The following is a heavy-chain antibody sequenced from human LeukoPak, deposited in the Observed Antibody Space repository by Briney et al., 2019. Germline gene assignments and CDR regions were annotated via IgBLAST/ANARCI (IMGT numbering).Heavy chain of an antibody. J-gene: IGHJ6*02. CDR3: ARNQQLGGHSYYYCGMDV. Sequence: GGSLRLSCVGSGFTSIAYALTWARQAPGKGLEWVSSISGGGVTTYYADSVKGRFTISRDNSKNTLYLQMNSLRADDTAIYYCARNQQLGGHSYYYCGMDVWGQGTTVTVSS. CDR1: GFTSIAYA. V-gene: IGHV3-23*01. CDR2: ISGGGVTT. D-gene: IGHD3-16*01.